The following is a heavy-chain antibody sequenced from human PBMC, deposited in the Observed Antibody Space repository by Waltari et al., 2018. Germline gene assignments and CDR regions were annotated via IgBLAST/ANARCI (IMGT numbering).Heavy chain of an antibody. J-gene: IGHJ4*02. D-gene: IGHD3-16*01. Sequence: QVQLVESGGGVVQPGRSLRLSCEASVFTFTAYGTHWVRQAPGKGLEWVAVIWLDGSNKHYADSVKGRFTISRDNSRNTLYLQMSGLRADDTAVYYCARDSDYSIGWFGGGFDYWGQGTLVTVSS. CDR2: IWLDGSNK. CDR1: VFTFTAYG. V-gene: IGHV3-33*01. CDR3: ARDSDYSIGWFGGGFDY.